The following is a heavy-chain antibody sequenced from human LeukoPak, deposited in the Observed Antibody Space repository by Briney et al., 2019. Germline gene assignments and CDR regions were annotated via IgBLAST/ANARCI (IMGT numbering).Heavy chain of an antibody. CDR2: INPNSGGT. D-gene: IGHD3-3*01. CDR3: ARDRESRQYYDFWSGYYNNWFDP. V-gene: IGHV1-2*02. Sequence: GASVTVSFTASGYTFTGYYMHWVRQAPGQGLEWLGWINPNSGGTNYAQKFQGRVTMTRDTSISTAYMELSRLRSDDTAVYYCARDRESRQYYDFWSGYYNNWFDPWGQGTLVTVSS. J-gene: IGHJ5*02. CDR1: GYTFTGYY.